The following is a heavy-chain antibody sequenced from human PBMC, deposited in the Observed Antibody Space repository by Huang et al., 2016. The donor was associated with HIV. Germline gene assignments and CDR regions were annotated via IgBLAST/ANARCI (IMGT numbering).Heavy chain of an antibody. D-gene: IGHD6-13*01. J-gene: IGHJ4*02. Sequence: QLQLQESGPGQVKPSEPLSLTCTVSGDFISSTNYYWGWIRQSPGKGLEWVGSVEQSGSTNYNPSLKSRVTLSVDTSRNQFSLRLNSVTAADTAVYYCASQHIGAAATWFWGRGTQVAVSS. CDR2: VEQSGST. CDR1: GDFISSTNYY. CDR3: ASQHIGAAATWF. V-gene: IGHV4-39*01.